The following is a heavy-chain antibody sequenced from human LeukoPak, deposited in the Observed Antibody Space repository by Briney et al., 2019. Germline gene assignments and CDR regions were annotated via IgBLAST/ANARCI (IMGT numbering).Heavy chain of an antibody. D-gene: IGHD6-6*01. CDR3: ARVWQLDPSSSSSYYYYYMDV. V-gene: IGHV1-69*01. CDR2: IIPIFGTA. J-gene: IGHJ6*03. Sequence: VASVKVSCKASGGAFSSYAISWVRQAPGQGLEWMGGIIPIFGTANYAQKFQGRVTITADESTSTAYMELSSLRSEDTAVYYCARVWQLDPSSSSSYYYYYMDVWGKGTTVTVSS. CDR1: GGAFSSYA.